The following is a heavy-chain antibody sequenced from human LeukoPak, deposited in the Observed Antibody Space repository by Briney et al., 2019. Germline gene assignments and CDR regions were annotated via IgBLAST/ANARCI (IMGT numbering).Heavy chain of an antibody. V-gene: IGHV4-39*07. J-gene: IGHJ5*02. Sequence: KSSETLSLTCTVSGDSISTSSYYWGWIRQPPGKGLEWIGSVFFSGNTYYEPSLKSRVTISVATSTDQFSLNVRSVSAADTAVYYCARDPSRSCAGGNCFSSWGQGTLVIVSS. D-gene: IGHD2-15*01. CDR2: VFFSGNT. CDR1: GDSISTSSYY. CDR3: ARDPSRSCAGGNCFSS.